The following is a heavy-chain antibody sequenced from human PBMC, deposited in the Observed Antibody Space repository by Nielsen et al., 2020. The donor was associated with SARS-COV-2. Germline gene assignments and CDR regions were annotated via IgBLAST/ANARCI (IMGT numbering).Heavy chain of an antibody. CDR2: IYYSGST. J-gene: IGHJ4*02. D-gene: IGHD3-16*02. Sequence: WIRHPPGKGLEWIGSIYYSGSTYYHPSLKSRVTISVDKSKNQFSLKLSSVTAADTAVYYCARDWYDYVWGSYRPLNYFDYWGQGTLVTVSS. V-gene: IGHV4-39*07. CDR3: ARDWYDYVWGSYRPLNYFDY.